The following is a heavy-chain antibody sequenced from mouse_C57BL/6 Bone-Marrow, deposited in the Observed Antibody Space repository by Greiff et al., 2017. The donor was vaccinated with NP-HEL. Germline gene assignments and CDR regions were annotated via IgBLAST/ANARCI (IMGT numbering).Heavy chain of an antibody. J-gene: IGHJ1*03. CDR2: IYPRSGNT. Sequence: QVQLQQSGAELARPGASVKLSCKASGYTFTSYGISWVKQRTGQGLEWIGEIYPRSGNTYYNEKFKGKATLTADKSSSTAYMELRSLTSEDSAVYFCARYYYYGSSYFDVWGTGTTVTGSS. CDR3: ARYYYYGSSYFDV. D-gene: IGHD1-1*01. CDR1: GYTFTSYG. V-gene: IGHV1-81*01.